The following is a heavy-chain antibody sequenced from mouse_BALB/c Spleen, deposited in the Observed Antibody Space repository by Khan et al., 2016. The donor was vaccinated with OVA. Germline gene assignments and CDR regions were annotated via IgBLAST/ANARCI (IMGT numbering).Heavy chain of an antibody. CDR1: GYTFTTAG. CDR2: INTHSGVP. D-gene: IGHD2-14*01. V-gene: IGHV9-4*02. J-gene: IGHJ4*01. Sequence: QIQLVQSGPELKKPGETVRISCKASGYTFTTAGMQWVQKMPGKGLKWIGWINTHSGVPKYAEDFKGRFVFSLETSASTAYLQITNLKNEDTATYVVARGGAAFYRNDGGAMDSWGQGTSVTVSS. CDR3: ARGGAAFYRNDGGAMDS.